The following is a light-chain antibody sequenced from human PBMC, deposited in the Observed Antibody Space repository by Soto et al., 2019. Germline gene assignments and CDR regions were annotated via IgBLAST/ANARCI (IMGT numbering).Light chain of an antibody. CDR2: AES. CDR1: QGISSW. Sequence: DIQMTQSPSSLSASVGDRVTITCRASQGISSWLAWYQQKPEKAPKSLSYAESSLPSGVPSRFSGSVSGTDFTLTISSLQPEAFATSYCQQYNSYPTTFGGGTKVEIK. J-gene: IGKJ4*01. V-gene: IGKV1D-16*01. CDR3: QQYNSYPTT.